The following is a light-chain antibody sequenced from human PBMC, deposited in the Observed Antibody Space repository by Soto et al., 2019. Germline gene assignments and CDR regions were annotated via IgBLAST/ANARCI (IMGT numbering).Light chain of an antibody. CDR2: AAS. J-gene: IGKJ1*01. CDR3: QKYNSAPRT. V-gene: IGKV1-27*01. CDR1: QDIIDY. Sequence: DIQMTQSPSSLAAFVGDRVTITCRASQDIIDYLAWYQQKPGKAPKLLIYAASTLQSGVPSRFSGSGAGTDFTLTITSLQPEDVATYYCQKYNSAPRTFGQGTKVEIK.